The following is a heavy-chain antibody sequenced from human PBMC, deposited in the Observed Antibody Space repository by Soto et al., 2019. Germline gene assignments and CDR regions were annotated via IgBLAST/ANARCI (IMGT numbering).Heavy chain of an antibody. CDR3: ARRVPRFYYDSSGDAFDI. V-gene: IGHV4-39*01. CDR2: IYYSGST. CDR1: GGSISSSSYY. J-gene: IGHJ3*02. Sequence: SETLSLTCTVSGGSISSSSYYWGWIRQPPGKGLEWIGSIYYSGSTYYNPSLKSRVTISVDTSKNQFSLKLSSVTAADTAVYYCARRVPRFYYDSSGDAFDIWGQGTMVTVSS. D-gene: IGHD3-22*01.